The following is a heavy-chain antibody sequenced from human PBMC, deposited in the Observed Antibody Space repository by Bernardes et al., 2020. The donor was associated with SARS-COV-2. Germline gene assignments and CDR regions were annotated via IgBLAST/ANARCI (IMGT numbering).Heavy chain of an antibody. D-gene: IGHD2-2*01. Sequence: GGSLRLCCAASGFTFSSYCMSWVRQAPGKGLEWVANIKEDGSEKNYVDSVKGRFSISRDNAKNSLYLQMNSLRAEDTAVYYCASPPGFYCSSTSCYFTDYWGQGTLVTVSS. CDR3: ASPPGFYCSSTSCYFTDY. V-gene: IGHV3-7*01. CDR1: GFTFSSYC. J-gene: IGHJ4*02. CDR2: IKEDGSEK.